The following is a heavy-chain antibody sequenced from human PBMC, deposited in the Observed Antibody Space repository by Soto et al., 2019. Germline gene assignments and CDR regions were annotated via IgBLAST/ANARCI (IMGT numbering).Heavy chain of an antibody. CDR1: GFTFSDYY. J-gene: IGHJ2*01. V-gene: IGHV3-11*05. CDR2: ISSSTGYT. CDR3: ARVRGGYEISHFDL. D-gene: IGHD5-12*01. Sequence: QVQLVESGGGLVKPGGSLRLSCAASGFTFSDYYMSWIRQAPGKGLEWVSYISSSTGYTNYADSVKGRFTISRDNAKNSLYLQMNRLRAEDTAVYYCARVRGGYEISHFDLWGRGTLVTVSS.